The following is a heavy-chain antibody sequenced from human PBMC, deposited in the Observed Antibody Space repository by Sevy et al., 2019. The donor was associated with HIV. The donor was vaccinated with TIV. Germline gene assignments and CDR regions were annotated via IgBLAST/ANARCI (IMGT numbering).Heavy chain of an antibody. V-gene: IGHV3-66*01. J-gene: IGHJ4*02. Sequence: GGSLRLSCAASGFPVSSNYMSWVRQAPGKGLEWVSVMYSDGSTYHAESVKGRFTISRDNSKNTLYLQMNSLGVEDTAVYYCARGKSGYGYGLDYWGQGTLVTVSS. CDR2: MYSDGST. CDR1: GFPVSSNY. D-gene: IGHD5-18*01. CDR3: ARGKSGYGYGLDY.